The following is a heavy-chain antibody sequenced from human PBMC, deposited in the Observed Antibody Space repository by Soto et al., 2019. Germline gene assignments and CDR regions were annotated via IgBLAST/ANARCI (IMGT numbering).Heavy chain of an antibody. D-gene: IGHD6-19*01. Sequence: QRLSCAASGFTFSSYWMSWVRQAPGKGLEWVANIKQDGSEKYYVDSVKGRFTISRDNAKNSLYLQMNSLRAEDTAVYYCARDPSSRWDWYFDLWGRGTLVTVSS. CDR2: IKQDGSEK. J-gene: IGHJ2*01. CDR1: GFTFSSYW. CDR3: ARDPSSRWDWYFDL. V-gene: IGHV3-7*01.